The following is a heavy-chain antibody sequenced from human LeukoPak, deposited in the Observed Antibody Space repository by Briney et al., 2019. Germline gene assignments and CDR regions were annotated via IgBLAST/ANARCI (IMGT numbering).Heavy chain of an antibody. CDR1: GYTFTSYD. Sequence: ASVKVSCKASGYTFTSYDIDWVRQATGQGLEWMGWMNPNSGNTGYAQKFQGRVTMTRNTSISTAYMELSSLRSEDTAVYYCASHYGSGSYPDAFDIWGQGTMVTVSS. CDR2: MNPNSGNT. CDR3: ASHYGSGSYPDAFDI. J-gene: IGHJ3*02. V-gene: IGHV1-8*01. D-gene: IGHD3-10*01.